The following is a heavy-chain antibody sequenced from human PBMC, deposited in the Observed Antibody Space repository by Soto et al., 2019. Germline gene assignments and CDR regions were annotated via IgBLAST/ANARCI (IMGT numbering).Heavy chain of an antibody. J-gene: IGHJ5*02. CDR1: GDSVSSISAA. Sequence: SPTLSLTCAISGDSVSSISAAWHWIRLSPSVSLEWLGRTYYRSKWYNVYAPSVKSRIRINPDTSKNQFPLQLNSVTPDDTGIYYCARGPGSLRPWGQGTLVTVSS. CDR3: ARGPGSLRP. V-gene: IGHV6-1*01. D-gene: IGHD1-1*01. CDR2: TYYRSKWYN.